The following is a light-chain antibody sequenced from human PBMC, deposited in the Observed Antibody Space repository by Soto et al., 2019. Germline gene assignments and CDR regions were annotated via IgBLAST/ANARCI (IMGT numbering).Light chain of an antibody. CDR2: EVT. J-gene: IGLJ1*01. Sequence: QSVLTQRPSASGSPGQSVTISFTGTSIDVGGYNYVSWYQQHPGKAPKLMIYEVTKRPSGVPDRFSGSKSGNTASLTVSGLQAEDKADYSCRSYAGTSYVFGTGRKVT. CDR3: RSYAGTSYV. CDR1: SIDVGGYNY. V-gene: IGLV2-8*01.